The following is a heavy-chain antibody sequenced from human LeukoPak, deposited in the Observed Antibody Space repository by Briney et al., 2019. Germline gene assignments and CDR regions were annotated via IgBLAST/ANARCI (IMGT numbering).Heavy chain of an antibody. V-gene: IGHV1-2*02. D-gene: IGHD2-2*01. J-gene: IGHJ4*02. Sequence: GASVKVSCKTSGYTFTGYYMHWVRQAPGQGLEYMGWINPNSGGTNYAPKFQGRVTMTRDTSIGTDYMELTSLRSDDTAVYYCARLYSSTEVIDSWGQGTLVTVSS. CDR1: GYTFTGYY. CDR2: INPNSGGT. CDR3: ARLYSSTEVIDS.